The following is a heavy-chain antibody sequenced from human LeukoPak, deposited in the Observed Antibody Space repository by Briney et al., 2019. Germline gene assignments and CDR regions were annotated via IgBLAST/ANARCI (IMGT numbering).Heavy chain of an antibody. V-gene: IGHV4-59*01. Sequence: KTSETLSLTCTVSGGSISSYYWSWIRQPPGKGLAWIGYIYYSGSTNYNPSLKSRVTISVDTSKNQFSLKLSSVTAADTAVYYCAKSSSGWYSLGYWGQGTLVTVSS. CDR2: IYYSGST. J-gene: IGHJ4*02. CDR1: GGSISSYY. CDR3: AKSSSGWYSLGY. D-gene: IGHD6-19*01.